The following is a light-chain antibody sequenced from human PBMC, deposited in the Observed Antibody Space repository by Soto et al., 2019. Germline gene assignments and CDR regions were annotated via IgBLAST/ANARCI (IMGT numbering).Light chain of an antibody. J-gene: IGKJ5*01. CDR3: QQYGSSPPIT. Sequence: EILLTQSTGTLSLSPGERATLSCKCSQSVSSSYLAWYQQKPGQAPRLLIYGASSRATGIPDRFSGSGSGTDFTLTISRLEPEDFAVYYCQQYGSSPPITFGQGTRLEIK. V-gene: IGKV3-20*01. CDR1: QSVSSSY. CDR2: GAS.